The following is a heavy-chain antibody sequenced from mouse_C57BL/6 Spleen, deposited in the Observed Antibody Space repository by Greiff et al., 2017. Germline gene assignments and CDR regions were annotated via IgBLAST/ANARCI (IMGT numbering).Heavy chain of an antibody. CDR2: ISGGGGNT. CDR3: ARNYYGSSLDY. CDR1: GFTFSSYT. Sequence: EVQLQQSGGGLVKPGGSLKLSCAASGFTFSSYTMSWVRQTPEKRLEWVATISGGGGNTYYPDSVKGRFTISRDNAKNTLYLQMSSLRSEDTALYYCARNYYGSSLDYWGQGTTLTVSS. V-gene: IGHV5-9*04. D-gene: IGHD1-1*01. J-gene: IGHJ2*01.